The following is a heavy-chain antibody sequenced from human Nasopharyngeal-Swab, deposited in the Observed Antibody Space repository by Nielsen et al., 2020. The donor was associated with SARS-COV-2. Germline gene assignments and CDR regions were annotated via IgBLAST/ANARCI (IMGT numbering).Heavy chain of an antibody. D-gene: IGHD3-22*01. CDR3: AREKAPYDSSCYYYLWFDP. CDR2: INPSGTT. J-gene: IGHJ5*02. V-gene: IGHV4-34*01. Sequence: WIGQPPGKGLEWIGEINPSGTTNYNPSLKSRVTISADPSKNQFSLKLCTVTAADTAVYDCAREKAPYDSSCYYYLWFDPWGQGTLVTVSS.